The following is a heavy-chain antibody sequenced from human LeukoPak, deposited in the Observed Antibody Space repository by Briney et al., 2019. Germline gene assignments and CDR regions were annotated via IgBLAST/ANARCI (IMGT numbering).Heavy chain of an antibody. CDR3: ARLNSGYYFLVDY. D-gene: IGHD3-10*01. CDR2: IYYSGST. J-gene: IGHJ4*02. Sequence: SETLSLTCAVSGGSISSYYWSWIRQPPGKGLEWIGYIYYSGSTNYNPSLKSRVTISVDTSKNQFSLKLSSVTAADTAVYYCARLNSGYYFLVDYWGQGTLVTVSS. V-gene: IGHV4-59*08. CDR1: GGSISSYY.